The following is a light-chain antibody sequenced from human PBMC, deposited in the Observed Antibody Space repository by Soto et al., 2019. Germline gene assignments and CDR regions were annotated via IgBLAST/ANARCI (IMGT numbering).Light chain of an antibody. Sequence: EIVLTQSPGTLSLSPGERATLSCRASQSVSSTYLAWYQHKPGQAPRLLISDASNRATGIPARFSGSGSGTDFTLTISSLEPEDFAVYYCQQRSNWPSITFGQGTRLEIK. V-gene: IGKV3D-20*02. CDR2: DAS. J-gene: IGKJ5*01. CDR3: QQRSNWPSIT. CDR1: QSVSSTY.